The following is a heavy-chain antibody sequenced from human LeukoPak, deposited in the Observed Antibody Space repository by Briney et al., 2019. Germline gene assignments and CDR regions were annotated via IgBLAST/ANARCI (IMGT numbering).Heavy chain of an antibody. CDR3: AKDQDSSSSPSSN. CDR1: GFRFSNYA. J-gene: IGHJ4*02. Sequence: PGGSLRLSCTASGFRFSNYAMNWVRQAPGKGLEWVSDISGSGDRTDYADSVKGRFTISRDNSKNTLYLQMNSLRAEDTAVYYCAKDQDSSSSPSSNWGQGTLVTVSS. V-gene: IGHV3-23*01. D-gene: IGHD6-6*01. CDR2: ISGSGDRT.